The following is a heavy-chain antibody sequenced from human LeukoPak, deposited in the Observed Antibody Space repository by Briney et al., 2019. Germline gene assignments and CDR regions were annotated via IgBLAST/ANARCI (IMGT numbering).Heavy chain of an antibody. D-gene: IGHD6-19*01. Sequence: GGSLRLSCAASGFTFDDYAMHWVRQAPGKGLEWLSGISWNGGSIGYADSVKGRFTISRDNAKNSLYLQMNSLRAEDTALYYCAKGPSSGWGYYFDYWGQGTLVTVSS. CDR1: GFTFDDYA. V-gene: IGHV3-9*01. J-gene: IGHJ4*02. CDR3: AKGPSSGWGYYFDY. CDR2: ISWNGGSI.